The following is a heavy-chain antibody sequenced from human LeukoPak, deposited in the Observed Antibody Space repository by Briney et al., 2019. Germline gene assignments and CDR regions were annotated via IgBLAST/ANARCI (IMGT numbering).Heavy chain of an antibody. J-gene: IGHJ4*02. CDR3: ARADYYGSRVYFDY. D-gene: IGHD3-10*01. V-gene: IGHV4-59*01. CDR1: GGSISSYY. Sequence: PSETLSLTCTVSGGSISSYYWSWIRQPPGKGLEWMGYIYYSGSTNYNPSLKSRVTISVDTSKNQFSLKLSSVTAADTAVYYCARADYYGSRVYFDYWGQGTLVTVSS. CDR2: IYYSGST.